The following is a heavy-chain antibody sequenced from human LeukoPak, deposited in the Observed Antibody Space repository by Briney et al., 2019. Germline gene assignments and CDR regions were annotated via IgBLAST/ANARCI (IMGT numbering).Heavy chain of an antibody. V-gene: IGHV4-39*07. CDR1: GGSVSNSSYY. CDR2: IYSSGST. Sequence: PSETLSLTCIVSGGSVSNSSYYWGWIRQPPGKGLEWIGSIYSSGSTNYNPSLKSRVTISIDTSKNQFSLKLNSVAAADTAVYYCARADYGSGIEMDVWGQGTTVTVSS. D-gene: IGHD3-10*01. J-gene: IGHJ6*02. CDR3: ARADYGSGIEMDV.